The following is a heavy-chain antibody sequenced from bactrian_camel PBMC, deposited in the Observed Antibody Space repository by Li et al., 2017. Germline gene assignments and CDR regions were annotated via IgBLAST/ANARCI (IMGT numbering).Heavy chain of an antibody. D-gene: IGHD1*01. CDR3: AARNRGCVWPNWLRRVDYSY. CDR1: GFAFSAYA. Sequence: DVQLVESGGGLVQPGGALRLSCATSGFAFSAYAMAWVHQAPGKGLEWVSSITSSGTLAYYVDSMKGRFTISKDNAKNTLYLQMNSLQPEDTAVYYCAARNRGCVWPNWLRRVDYSYWGQGTQVTVS. CDR2: ITSSGTLA. V-gene: IGHV3S31*01. J-gene: IGHJ4*01.